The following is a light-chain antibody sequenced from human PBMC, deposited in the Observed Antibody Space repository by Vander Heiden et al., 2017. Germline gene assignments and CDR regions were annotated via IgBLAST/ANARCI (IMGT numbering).Light chain of an antibody. CDR3: LQHNNYPPT. V-gene: IGKV1-17*01. CDR1: QGIGND. CDR2: AAS. Sequence: DLQMTQCPSSLCASVGDRVTSTCRARQGIGNDLAWYQQKPGKAPRRLIYAASSLQSGVPSKLSGRGSGTEFSLTISSLQPEDFATYYCLQHNNYPPTFGQGTKVEVK. J-gene: IGKJ1*01.